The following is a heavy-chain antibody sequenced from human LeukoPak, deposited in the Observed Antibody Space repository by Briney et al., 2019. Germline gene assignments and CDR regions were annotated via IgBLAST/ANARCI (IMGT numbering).Heavy chain of an antibody. CDR3: ARDPLVFYYMDV. CDR2: VSYDDSRK. J-gene: IGHJ6*03. Sequence: GGSLRLSCAASGFTFRSYGMHWVRRAPGKGLEWVAVVSYDDSRKYYADSVKGRFTISRDNSNNVVYLQMNSLRPEDTAVYYCARDPLVFYYMDVWGKGTTVTVSS. D-gene: IGHD3-10*01. CDR1: GFTFRSYG. V-gene: IGHV3-30*03.